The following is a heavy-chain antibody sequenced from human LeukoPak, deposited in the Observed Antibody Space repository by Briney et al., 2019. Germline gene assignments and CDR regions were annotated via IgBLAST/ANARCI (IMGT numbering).Heavy chain of an antibody. V-gene: IGHV3-74*01. CDR1: GFSFSNYW. Sequence: PGGSLRLSCAASGFSFSNYWMHWVRQAPGKGLMWVSQISPDGSQTFYADSVKGRFTISRDNAKNTLFLQVDSLRAEDTALYYCVRSLRSADFWGQGTLVTVSS. CDR3: VRSLRSADF. CDR2: ISPDGSQT. J-gene: IGHJ4*02.